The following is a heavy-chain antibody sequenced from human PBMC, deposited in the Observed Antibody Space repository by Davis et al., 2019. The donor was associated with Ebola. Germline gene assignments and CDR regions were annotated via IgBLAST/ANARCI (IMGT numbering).Heavy chain of an antibody. V-gene: IGHV3-30*18. J-gene: IGHJ6*02. Sequence: GESLKISCAASGFTFNSYGMHWVRQAPGKGLEWLAVISDDGSNKYYADSVEARFTVSRDNSKETLYLQVNSLRAEDTAVYYCAKDRCSSRRCQDFYYGMDVWGQGTTVTVSS. CDR2: ISDDGSNK. CDR3: AKDRCSSRRCQDFYYGMDV. CDR1: GFTFNSYG. D-gene: IGHD2-2*01.